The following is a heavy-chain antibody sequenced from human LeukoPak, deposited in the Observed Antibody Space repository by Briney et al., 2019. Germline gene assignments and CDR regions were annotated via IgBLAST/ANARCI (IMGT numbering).Heavy chain of an antibody. Sequence: SETLSLTCTVSGYSISSGYYWSWIRQPPGKGLEWIGYIYYSGSTNYNPSLKSRVTISVDTSKNQFSLKLSSVTAADTAVYYCARGKAAAGDHDYWGQGTLVTVSS. V-gene: IGHV4-61*01. CDR3: ARGKAAAGDHDY. D-gene: IGHD6-13*01. CDR2: IYYSGST. CDR1: GYSISSGYY. J-gene: IGHJ4*02.